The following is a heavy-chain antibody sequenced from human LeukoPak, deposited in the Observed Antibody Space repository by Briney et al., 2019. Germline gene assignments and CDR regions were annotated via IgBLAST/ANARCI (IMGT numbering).Heavy chain of an antibody. J-gene: IGHJ5*02. CDR1: GGSFSGYY. D-gene: IGHD5-18*01. CDR3: ARGLQDPEAADTAMVPPNWFDP. Sequence: KPSETLSLTCAVYGGSFSGYYWSWIRQPPGKGLEWIGEINHSGSTNYNPSLKSRVTISVDTSKNQFSLKLSSVTAADTAVYYCARGLQDPEAADTAMVPPNWFDPWGQGTLVTVSS. CDR2: INHSGST. V-gene: IGHV4-34*01.